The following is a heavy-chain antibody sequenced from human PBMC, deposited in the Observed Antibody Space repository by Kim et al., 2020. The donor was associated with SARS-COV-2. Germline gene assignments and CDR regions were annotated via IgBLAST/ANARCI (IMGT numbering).Heavy chain of an antibody. Sequence: GGSLRLSCAASGFSFSSCRMHWVRQTPGQGLVWLSHIARDGSRIDYPDSVRGRFTISRDNAKNTLYLQMDSLRAEDSAIYYCATGQSSYDWNTFDYWGQGTLVTVSS. V-gene: IGHV3-74*01. CDR1: GFSFSSCR. D-gene: IGHD5-12*01. CDR3: ATGQSSYDWNTFDY. J-gene: IGHJ4*02. CDR2: IARDGSRI.